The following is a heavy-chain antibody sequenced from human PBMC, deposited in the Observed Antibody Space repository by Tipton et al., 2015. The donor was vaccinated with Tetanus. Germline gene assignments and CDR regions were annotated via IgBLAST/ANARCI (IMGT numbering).Heavy chain of an antibody. D-gene: IGHD3-22*01. J-gene: IGHJ5*02. CDR2: VYHSGST. CDR1: GGSVSRSSHY. Sequence: TLSLTCTVSGGSVSRSSHYWTWIRQPPGKELEWVGYVYHSGSTNYHPSLKSRVTMSVDTPKNQFSLNLTSVTAADTAVYFCSRQEPPRRFFYDSSGSSAWGQGTLVTVSS. V-gene: IGHV4-61*01. CDR3: SRQEPPRRFFYDSSGSSA.